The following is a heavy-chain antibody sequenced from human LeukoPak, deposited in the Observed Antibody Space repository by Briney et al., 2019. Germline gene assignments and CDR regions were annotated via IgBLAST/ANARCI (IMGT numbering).Heavy chain of an antibody. CDR2: ISASGLST. CDR1: GFTFTSSA. D-gene: IGHD2/OR15-2a*01. CDR3: ARSRIVLHWFDP. V-gene: IGHV3-23*01. J-gene: IGHJ5*02. Sequence: PGGSLRLSCAASGFTFTSSAMSWVRQAPGKGLEWVSTISASGLSTYHADSVTGRFTISRDNSKNTLYLQMNSLKAEDTAVYYCARSRIVLHWFDPWGQGSPVTVS.